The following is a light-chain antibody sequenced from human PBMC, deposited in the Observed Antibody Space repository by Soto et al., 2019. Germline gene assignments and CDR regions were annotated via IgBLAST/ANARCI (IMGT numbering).Light chain of an antibody. V-gene: IGKV1-5*01. J-gene: IGKJ1*01. CDR2: DAS. Sequence: DIQMTQSPSTLYASVGARCTSTCRASQSISSWLAWYQQKTGKXXKXXIYDASSLESGVPSRFSGSVSGTELTINLSSLQPDDCATDEGQQYNSYPWTFCQGTKVDI. CDR1: QSISSW. CDR3: QQYNSYPWT.